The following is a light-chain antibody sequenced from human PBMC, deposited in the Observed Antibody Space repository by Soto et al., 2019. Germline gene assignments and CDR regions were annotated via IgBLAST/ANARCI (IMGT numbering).Light chain of an antibody. V-gene: IGKV3-20*01. CDR3: QQYGSSPNT. CDR1: QSVSSSY. J-gene: IGKJ2*01. Sequence: EIVLTQSPGTLSLSPGERATLSCRASQSVSSSYLAWYQQKPGQAPRLLIYGASSRATGNPDRFSGSGSGKDFTLTISRLEPEDFAVYYCQQYGSSPNTFGQGTNLEIK. CDR2: GAS.